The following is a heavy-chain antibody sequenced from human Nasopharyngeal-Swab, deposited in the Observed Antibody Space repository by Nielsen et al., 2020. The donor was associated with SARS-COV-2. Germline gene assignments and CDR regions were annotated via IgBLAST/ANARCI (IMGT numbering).Heavy chain of an antibody. CDR2: ISYDGSNK. CDR1: GFTFSSYA. Sequence: GESLKISCAASGFTFSSYAMHWVRQAPGKGLEWVAVISYDGSNKYYADSVKGRFTISRDNSKNTLYLQMNSLRAEDTAVYYCAGDYYDSSGYYNNWFDPWGQGTLVTVSS. D-gene: IGHD3-22*01. J-gene: IGHJ5*02. V-gene: IGHV3-30-3*01. CDR3: AGDYYDSSGYYNNWFDP.